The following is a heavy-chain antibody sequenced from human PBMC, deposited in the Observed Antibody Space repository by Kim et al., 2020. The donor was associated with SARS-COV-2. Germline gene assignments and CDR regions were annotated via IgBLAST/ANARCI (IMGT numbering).Heavy chain of an antibody. CDR3: ARARITMIVVVNAFDI. CDR1: GGSISSGDYY. V-gene: IGHV4-30-4*01. CDR2: IYYSGST. D-gene: IGHD3-22*01. Sequence: SETLSLTCTVSGGSISSGDYYWSWIRQHPGKGLEWIGYIYYSGSTYYNPSLKSRVTISADTSKNQFSLKLSSVTAADTAVYYCARARITMIVVVNAFDIWGQGTMVTVSS. J-gene: IGHJ3*02.